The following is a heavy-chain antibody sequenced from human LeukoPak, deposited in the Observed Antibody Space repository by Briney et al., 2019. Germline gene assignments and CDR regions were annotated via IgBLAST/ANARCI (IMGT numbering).Heavy chain of an antibody. CDR1: GGTFSSYA. CDR3: ARGGTGDAFDI. Sequence: GASVKVSCKASGGTFSSYAISWVRQAPGQGLEWMGRIIPILGIANYAQKFQGRVTITADKSTSTAYMELSSLRSEDTAVYYCARGGTGDAFDIWGQGTMVTVSS. D-gene: IGHD1-1*01. V-gene: IGHV1-69*04. J-gene: IGHJ3*02. CDR2: IIPILGIA.